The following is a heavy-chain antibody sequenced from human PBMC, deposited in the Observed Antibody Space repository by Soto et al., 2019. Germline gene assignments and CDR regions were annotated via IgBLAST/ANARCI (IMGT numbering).Heavy chain of an antibody. CDR2: IKPDGSAT. J-gene: IGHJ4*02. D-gene: IGHD2-21*02. Sequence: GSLRLSCAVSGFTFGSYWMNWVLLIPGRGLEWVAYIKPDGSATYYVDSVKGRFTISRDNAKNSLYLQMNSLRVEDTSVYYCARAGYCGPGCYYYFDYWGQGTLVTVSS. V-gene: IGHV3-7*01. CDR1: GFTFGSYW. CDR3: ARAGYCGPGCYYYFDY.